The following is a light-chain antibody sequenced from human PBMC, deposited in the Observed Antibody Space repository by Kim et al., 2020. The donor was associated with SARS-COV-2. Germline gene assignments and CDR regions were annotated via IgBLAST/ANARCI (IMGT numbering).Light chain of an antibody. CDR2: DVI. V-gene: IGLV3-21*03. CDR3: EVWDSSSDLHVV. J-gene: IGLJ2*01. Sequence: PGRAPSLACEGTNIAGNSINSCQRKPGEAPVLCVSDVIDRPSGIPESFAGANSGNTATLTLSGVAAGNEADYYCEVWDSSSDLHVVFGGATQLTVL. CDR1: NIAGNS.